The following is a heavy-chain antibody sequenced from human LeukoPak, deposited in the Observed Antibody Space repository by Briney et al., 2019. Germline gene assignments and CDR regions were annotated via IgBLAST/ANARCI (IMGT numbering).Heavy chain of an antibody. CDR2: INPSGGST. CDR3: ARDREWELGYYFDY. J-gene: IGHJ4*02. CDR1: GCTFTTYY. Sequence: AXVKVSCKASGCTFTTYYMHWVRQAPGQGLEWMGIINPSGGSTVYAQKFQGRVTMTRDTSTSTVYMELSSLRSEDTAVYYCARDREWELGYYFDYWGQGTLVTVSS. D-gene: IGHD1-26*01. V-gene: IGHV1-46*01.